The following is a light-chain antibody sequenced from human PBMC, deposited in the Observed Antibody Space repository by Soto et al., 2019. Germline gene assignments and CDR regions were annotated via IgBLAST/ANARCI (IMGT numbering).Light chain of an antibody. Sequence: EKVITQSPATLSVSPGERATLSCRASQSISDTLAWYQQKPGQAPRLLIYGASKRATGFPARFSGSGSGTDFTLTISSLQSEDFAVYYCQQYNNWPWTFGQGTKVDIK. CDR2: GAS. V-gene: IGKV3-15*01. CDR1: QSISDT. CDR3: QQYNNWPWT. J-gene: IGKJ1*01.